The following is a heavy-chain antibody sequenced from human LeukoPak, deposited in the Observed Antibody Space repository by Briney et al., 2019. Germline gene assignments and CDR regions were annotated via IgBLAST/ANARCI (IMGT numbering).Heavy chain of an antibody. CDR3: ARAITMVRGAKTFSY. Sequence: AASVKVSCKASGYTFTSYDINWVRQATGQGLEWMGWMNPNSGNTGYAQKFQGRVTMTRNTSISTAYMELSSLRSEDTAVYYCARAITMVRGAKTFSYWGQGTLVTVSS. D-gene: IGHD3-10*01. V-gene: IGHV1-8*01. CDR2: MNPNSGNT. J-gene: IGHJ4*02. CDR1: GYTFTSYD.